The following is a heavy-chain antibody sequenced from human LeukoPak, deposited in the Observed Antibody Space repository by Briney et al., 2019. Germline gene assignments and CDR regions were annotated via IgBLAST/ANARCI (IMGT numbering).Heavy chain of an antibody. CDR2: IYTSGST. V-gene: IGHV4-4*09. CDR3: ARHVGIHLWSLYFDY. D-gene: IGHD5-18*01. J-gene: IGHJ4*02. CDR1: GGSISSYY. Sequence: SETLSLTCTVSGGSISSYYWSWIRQPPGKGLEWIGYIYTSGSTNYNPSLKSRVTISVDTSKNQFSLKLTSVTAADTAVYYCARHVGIHLWSLYFDYWGQGSLVTVSS.